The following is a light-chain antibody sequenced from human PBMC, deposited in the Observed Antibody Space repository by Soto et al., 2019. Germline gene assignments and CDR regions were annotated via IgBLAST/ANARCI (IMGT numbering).Light chain of an antibody. Sequence: EIVLTQSPDTLSLSPGERATLSCRASQTLSSRYIAWYQQKPGQAPRLLIYAASTRATGIPDKFSGSGSGTDFTLTISRLEPEDFAVYYWQQFGSSPKTFGQGTKLEIK. V-gene: IGKV3-20*01. CDR1: QTLSSRY. J-gene: IGKJ2*01. CDR2: AAS. CDR3: QQFGSSPKT.